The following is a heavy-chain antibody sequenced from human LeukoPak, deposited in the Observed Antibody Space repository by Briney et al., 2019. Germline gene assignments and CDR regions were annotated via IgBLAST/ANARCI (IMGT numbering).Heavy chain of an antibody. J-gene: IGHJ6*03. CDR3: ARGLLLEDYYYYYMDV. Sequence: SQTLSLTCALSGDSVSSNSAAWNWIRQSPSRGLEWLGRTYYRSKWYNDYAVSVKSLITINTDTSKNQFSLQLNSVTPEDTAVYYCARGLLLEDYYYYYMDVWGKGTTVTVSS. D-gene: IGHD2/OR15-2a*01. CDR2: TYYRSKWYN. V-gene: IGHV6-1*01. CDR1: GDSVSSNSAA.